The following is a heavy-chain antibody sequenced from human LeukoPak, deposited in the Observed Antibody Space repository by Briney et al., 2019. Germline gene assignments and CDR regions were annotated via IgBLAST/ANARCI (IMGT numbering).Heavy chain of an antibody. CDR1: GDSVINDFF. V-gene: IGHV4-38-2*02. CDR3: ARWASISREPGGFFDH. CDR2: FCLGRDT. J-gene: IGHJ4*02. Sequence: PSETLSLTCTVSGDSVINDFFWGWVRQPPGKEVEWIGSFCLGRDTYYRPSLKSRVTISVDTSKNQFSLNLNSVTAADTAVYYCARWASISREPGGFFDHWGQGTLVTVSS. D-gene: IGHD1-14*01.